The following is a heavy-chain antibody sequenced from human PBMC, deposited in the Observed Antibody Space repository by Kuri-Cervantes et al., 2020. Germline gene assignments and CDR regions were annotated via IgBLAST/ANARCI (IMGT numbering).Heavy chain of an antibody. J-gene: IGHJ6*02. Sequence: SQTLSLTCAVYGGSFSGYYWSWIRQPPGGGLEWIGTTYYSGRTYHNPSLKSRVTISVDTSKNQFSLKVSSVTAADTAVYYCTKGSSSGTAHYYYGMDVWGQGTTVTVSS. D-gene: IGHD3-10*01. V-gene: IGHV4-34*01. CDR3: TKGSSSGTAHYYYGMDV. CDR1: GGSFSGYY. CDR2: TYYSGRT.